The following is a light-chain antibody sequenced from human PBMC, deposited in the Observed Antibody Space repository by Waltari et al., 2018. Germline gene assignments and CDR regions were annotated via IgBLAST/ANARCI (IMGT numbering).Light chain of an antibody. V-gene: IGLV6-57*02. CDR3: QSYDSSNHVV. CDR1: SGSIASND. Sequence: NFMLTQPHSVSESPGKTVTISCTGSSGSIASNDVQWYQQRPGSAPTTVIYEDTQRPSWVPYRFSGSIDSSSSAASLTISGLNTECEADYYCQSYDSSNHVVFGGGTKLTVL. J-gene: IGLJ2*01. CDR2: EDT.